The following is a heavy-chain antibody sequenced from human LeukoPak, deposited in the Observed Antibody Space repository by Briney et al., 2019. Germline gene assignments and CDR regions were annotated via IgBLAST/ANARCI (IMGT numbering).Heavy chain of an antibody. D-gene: IGHD3-22*01. CDR3: ARMPEDYDSSGYYQAYYYYYMDV. CDR2: IDSTSTYI. V-gene: IGHV3-21*01. Sequence: PGGSLRLSCAASRFTFSTYSMNWVRQAPGKGLEWVSSIDSTSTYIYYADSVKGRFTISRDNAKNSLYLQMNSLRAEDTAVYYCARMPEDYDSSGYYQAYYYYYMDVWGKGTTVTVSS. CDR1: RFTFSTYS. J-gene: IGHJ6*03.